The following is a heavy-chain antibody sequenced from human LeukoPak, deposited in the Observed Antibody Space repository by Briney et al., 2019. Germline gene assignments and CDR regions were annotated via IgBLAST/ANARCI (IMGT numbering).Heavy chain of an antibody. D-gene: IGHD2-2*01. CDR3: AKEGLQYQPPPGNWFDP. V-gene: IGHV3-33*06. Sequence: GGSLRLSCAASGFTFSSYGMHWVRQAPGKGLEWVAVIWYNGRNTYYADSVKGRFTISRDNSKNTQYLQMNGLGAEDTAVYYCAKEGLQYQPPPGNWFDPWGQGTLVTVSS. CDR1: GFTFSSYG. J-gene: IGHJ5*02. CDR2: IWYNGRNT.